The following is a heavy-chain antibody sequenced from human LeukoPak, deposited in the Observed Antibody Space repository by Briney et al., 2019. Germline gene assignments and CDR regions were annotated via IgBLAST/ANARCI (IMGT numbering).Heavy chain of an antibody. Sequence: PGVSLRLSCAASGFTFSNYGMHWVRQAPGKGLEWVAFIRYDGSNKYYADSVKGRFTISRDNSKNTLYLQMNSLRAEDTALYYCAKDRQLTGTTANFDYWGQGTLVTVSS. J-gene: IGHJ4*02. CDR2: IRYDGSNK. D-gene: IGHD1-7*01. CDR3: AKDRQLTGTTANFDY. V-gene: IGHV3-30*02. CDR1: GFTFSNYG.